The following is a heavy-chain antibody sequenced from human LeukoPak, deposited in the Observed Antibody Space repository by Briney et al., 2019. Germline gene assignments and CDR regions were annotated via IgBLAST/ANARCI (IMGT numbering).Heavy chain of an antibody. CDR1: EFTFSSYW. CDR3: ARDGVRFLEWFPLDY. J-gene: IGHJ4*02. CDR2: IKQDGSEK. V-gene: IGHV3-7*01. Sequence: GGSLRLSCAASEFTFSSYWMSWVRQAPGKGLEWVANIKQDGSEKYYVDSVKGRFTISRDNAKNSLYLQMNSLRAEDTAVYYCARDGVRFLEWFPLDYWGQGTLVTVSS. D-gene: IGHD3-3*01.